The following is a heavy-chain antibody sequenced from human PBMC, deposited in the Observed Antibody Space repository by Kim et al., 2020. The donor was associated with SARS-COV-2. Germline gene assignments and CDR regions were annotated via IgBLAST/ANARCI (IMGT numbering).Heavy chain of an antibody. CDR2: ISSSSSYI. D-gene: IGHD6-6*01. V-gene: IGHV3-21*01. CDR1: GFTFSSYS. CDR3: ASPQQEYSSSPHYYYYGMDV. Sequence: GGSLRLSCAASGFTFSSYSMNWVRQAPGKGLEWVSSISSSSSYIYYADSVKGRFTISRDNAKNSLYLQMNSLRAEDTAVYYCASPQQEYSSSPHYYYYGMDVWGQGTTVTVSS. J-gene: IGHJ6*02.